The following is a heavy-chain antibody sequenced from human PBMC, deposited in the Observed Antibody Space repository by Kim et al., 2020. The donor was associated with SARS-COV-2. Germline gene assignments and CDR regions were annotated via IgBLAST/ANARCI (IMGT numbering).Heavy chain of an antibody. D-gene: IGHD5-18*01. CDR2: IWYDGSNK. Sequence: GGSLRLSCAASGFTFSSYGMHWVRQAPGKGLEWVAVIWYDGSNKYYADSVKGRFTISRDNSKNTLYLQMNSLRAEDTAVYYCARDRSYGVSHGDYWGQGTLVTVSS. J-gene: IGHJ4*02. V-gene: IGHV3-33*01. CDR3: ARDRSYGVSHGDY. CDR1: GFTFSSYG.